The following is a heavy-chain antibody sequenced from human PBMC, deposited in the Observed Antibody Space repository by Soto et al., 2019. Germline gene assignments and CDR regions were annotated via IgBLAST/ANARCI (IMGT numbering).Heavy chain of an antibody. Sequence: GGSLRLSCAASGFTFSSYAMSWVRQAPGKGLEWVSAISGSGGSTYYADSVKGRFTISRDNSKNTLYLQMNSLRAEDTAVYYCAKHQVGVVVTAILDYYYGMDVWGQGTTVTVSS. D-gene: IGHD2-21*02. J-gene: IGHJ6*02. CDR1: GFTFSSYA. CDR2: ISGSGGST. V-gene: IGHV3-23*01. CDR3: AKHQVGVVVTAILDYYYGMDV.